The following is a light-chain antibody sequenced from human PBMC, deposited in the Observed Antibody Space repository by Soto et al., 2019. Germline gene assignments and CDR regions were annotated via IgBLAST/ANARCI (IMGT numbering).Light chain of an antibody. J-gene: IGKJ1*01. CDR1: QSISSW. CDR2: DAS. V-gene: IGKV1-5*01. Sequence: DIQMTQSPSTLSASVGDRVTITCRASQSISSWLAWYQQKPGKAPKLLIYDASSLESGVPSRFSGSGSGTEGTLTITSLQTDDFATYYCQQYNSYTWTFGQGTKVDIK. CDR3: QQYNSYTWT.